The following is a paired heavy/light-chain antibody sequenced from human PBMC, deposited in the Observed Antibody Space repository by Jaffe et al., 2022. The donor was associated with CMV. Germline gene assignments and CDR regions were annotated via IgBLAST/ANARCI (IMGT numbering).Light chain of an antibody. V-gene: IGLV6-57*04. CDR3: QSYDSSSVV. Sequence: NFMLTQPHSVSESPGKTVTISCTRSSGSIASNYVQWYQQRPGSAPTTVIYEDNQRPSGVPDRFSGSIDSSSNSASLTISGLKTEDEADYYCQSYDSSSVVFGGGTKLTVL. CDR1: SGSIASNY. CDR2: EDN. J-gene: IGLJ2*01.
Heavy chain of an antibody. CDR1: GFTFSSYG. Sequence: QVQLVESGGGVVQPGRSLRLSCAASGFTFSSYGMHWVRQAPGKGLEWVAVIWYDGSNKYYADSVKGRFTISRDNSKNTLYLQMNSLRAEDTAVYYCARSHQDSSGYYRPGSHYYYYYMDVWGKGTTVTVSS. V-gene: IGHV3-33*08. D-gene: IGHD3-22*01. CDR2: IWYDGSNK. CDR3: ARSHQDSSGYYRPGSHYYYYYMDV. J-gene: IGHJ6*03.